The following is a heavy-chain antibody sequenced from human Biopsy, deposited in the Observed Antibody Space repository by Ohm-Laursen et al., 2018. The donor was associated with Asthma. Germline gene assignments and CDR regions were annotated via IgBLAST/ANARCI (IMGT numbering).Heavy chain of an antibody. V-gene: IGHV1-69*13. CDR1: GGTFSSYA. J-gene: IGHJ4*02. Sequence: GASVKVSCNASGGTFSSYAISWVRQAPGQGLEWMGGIIPIFGTANYAQKFQGRVTITADESTSTAYMELSSLRSEDTAVYYCARLNYYDSSGKYLDSWGQGTLVTVSS. CDR3: ARLNYYDSSGKYLDS. D-gene: IGHD3-22*01. CDR2: IIPIFGTA.